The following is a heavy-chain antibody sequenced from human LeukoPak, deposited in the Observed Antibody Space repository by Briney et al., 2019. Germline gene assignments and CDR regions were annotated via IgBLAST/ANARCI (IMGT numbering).Heavy chain of an antibody. CDR1: GGSISSYY. D-gene: IGHD3-10*01. CDR2: IHYSGST. Sequence: SETLSLTCTVSGGSISSYYWSWIRQPPGKGLEWIGYIHYSGSTNYNPSLKSRVTISVDTSKNQFSLKLSSVTAADTAVYYCARVRVLDAFDIWGQGTMVTVSS. J-gene: IGHJ3*02. CDR3: ARVRVLDAFDI. V-gene: IGHV4-59*12.